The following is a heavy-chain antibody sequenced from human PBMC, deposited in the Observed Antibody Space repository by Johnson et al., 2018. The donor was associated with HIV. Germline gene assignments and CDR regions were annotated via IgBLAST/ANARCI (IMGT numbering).Heavy chain of an antibody. V-gene: IGHV3-23*04. CDR2: TPGGDGGT. J-gene: IGHJ3*02. CDR1: GFKYAAS. Sequence: VQLVESGGDVVQPGGSLRVSCAASGFKYAASGLAFSNYAVKWVSHTPGGDGGTSFADSVRGRYIISRDSSKNTLYLQMNSLRAEDTAVYYCARELPGGDAFDIWGQGTMVTVSS. D-gene: IGHD2-15*01. CDR3: ARELPGGDAFDI.